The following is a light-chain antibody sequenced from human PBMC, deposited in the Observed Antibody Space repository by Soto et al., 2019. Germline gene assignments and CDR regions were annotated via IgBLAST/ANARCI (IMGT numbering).Light chain of an antibody. J-gene: IGLJ3*02. CDR3: SLYTSSSTWV. CDR1: SNDVGGYNR. CDR2: EVS. V-gene: IGLV2-18*01. Sequence: QSALTQPASVSGSPGQSITISCTGTSNDVGGYNRVSWYQQPPGTAPKLMIYEVSDRPSGVPDRFSGSKSGSTASLTISGLQAEDEADYYCSLYTSSSTWVFGGGTKLTVL.